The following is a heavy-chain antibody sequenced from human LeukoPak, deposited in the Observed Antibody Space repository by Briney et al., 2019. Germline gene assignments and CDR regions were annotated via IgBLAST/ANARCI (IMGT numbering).Heavy chain of an antibody. D-gene: IGHD3-10*01. V-gene: IGHV3-30*18. J-gene: IGHJ4*02. CDR1: GFTFSSYG. Sequence: PGRSLRLSCAASGFTFSSYGMHWVRQAPGKGLEWVAVISYDGSNKYYADSVKGRFTISRDNSKNTLYLQMNSLRAEDTAVYYCAKVRYYGSGSYFYYFDYWGQGTPVTVSS. CDR2: ISYDGSNK. CDR3: AKVRYYGSGSYFYYFDY.